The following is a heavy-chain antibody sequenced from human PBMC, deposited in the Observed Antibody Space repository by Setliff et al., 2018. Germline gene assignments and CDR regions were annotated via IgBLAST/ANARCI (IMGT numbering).Heavy chain of an antibody. CDR3: TRDRPYENDSTGYYYFDY. Sequence: GASVKVSCKASGYNFISDGINWVRQAPGQGLEWMGWISVYNGNAKYAQKFQGRVTMTADTSTSTAYMDLRSLRSDDTAVYYCTRDRPYENDSTGYYYFDYWGQGTLVTVSS. V-gene: IGHV1-18*01. J-gene: IGHJ4*02. CDR2: ISVYNGNA. D-gene: IGHD3-22*01. CDR1: GYNFISDG.